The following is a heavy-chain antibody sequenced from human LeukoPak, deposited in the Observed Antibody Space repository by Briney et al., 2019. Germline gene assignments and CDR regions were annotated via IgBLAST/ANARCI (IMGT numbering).Heavy chain of an antibody. Sequence: SETLSLTCTISGDSTNTYFWSWIRQPPGKGLEWIGYIYYTGTTNCNPSLKSRVTISVDTSKNQFSLKVSSVTAADTGVYYCASKSTDHGELRFDYWGQGTLVTVSS. D-gene: IGHD4-17*01. CDR3: ASKSTDHGELRFDY. V-gene: IGHV4-59*01. CDR1: GDSTNTYF. CDR2: IYYTGTT. J-gene: IGHJ4*02.